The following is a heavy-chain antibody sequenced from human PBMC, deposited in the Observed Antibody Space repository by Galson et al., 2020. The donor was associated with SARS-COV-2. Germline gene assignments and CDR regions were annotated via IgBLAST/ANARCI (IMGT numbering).Heavy chain of an antibody. Sequence: SGPTLVKPTETLTLTCTVSGFSLSNARMGVSWIRQPPGKALEWLAHIFSNDEKSYSTSLKSRLTISKDTSKSQVVLTMTNMDPVDTATYYCARLSGPRDSWYYYGMDVWGQGTTVTVSS. V-gene: IGHV2-26*01. J-gene: IGHJ6*02. CDR1: GFSLSNARMG. D-gene: IGHD2-15*01. CDR3: ARLSGPRDSWYYYGMDV. CDR2: IFSNDEK.